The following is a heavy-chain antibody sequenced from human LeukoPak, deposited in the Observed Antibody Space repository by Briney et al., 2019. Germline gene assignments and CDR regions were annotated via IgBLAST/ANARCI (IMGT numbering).Heavy chain of an antibody. CDR1: GYTFTSYG. D-gene: IGHD2-2*01. J-gene: IGHJ6*02. V-gene: IGHV1-18*01. Sequence: GASVKVSCKASGYTFTSYGISWVRQAPGQGLEWMGWISAYNGNTNYAQKLQGRVTMTTDTSTSTAYMELRSLRSDDTAVYYCARAGHCSSTSCYSYYYYGMDVWGQGTTVTVSS. CDR2: ISAYNGNT. CDR3: ARAGHCSSTSCYSYYYYGMDV.